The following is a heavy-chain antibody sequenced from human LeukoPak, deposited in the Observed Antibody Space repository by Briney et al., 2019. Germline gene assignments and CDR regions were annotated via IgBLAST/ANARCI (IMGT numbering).Heavy chain of an antibody. CDR3: ARDAGYGHYNY. D-gene: IGHD5-18*01. CDR2: IDHSGST. J-gene: IGHJ4*02. CDR1: GDSISSGGYS. V-gene: IGHV4-30-2*01. Sequence: PSQTLSLTCAVYGDSISSGGYSWSWIRQPPGKGLEWIGYIDHSGSTSYNPSLKSRVTVSVDMSKNQLALKVSSVTAADTAVYYCARDAGYGHYNYLGQGTLVTVSS.